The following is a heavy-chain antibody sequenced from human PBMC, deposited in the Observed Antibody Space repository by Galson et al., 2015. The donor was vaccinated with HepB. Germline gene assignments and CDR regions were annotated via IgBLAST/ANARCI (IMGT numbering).Heavy chain of an antibody. CDR2: ISDSGDDT. CDR1: GFTFSSYA. CDR3: AKAPTGDLVRMDYAMPARVWFDP. D-gene: IGHD2-8*01. V-gene: IGHV3-23*01. J-gene: IGHJ5*02. Sequence: SLRLSCAASGFTFSSYAMNWVRQAPGKGLEWVSTISDSGDDTYYADSLKGRFTISRDNSRNTLYLQMNSLRVEDTAVYYCAKAPTGDLVRMDYAMPARVWFDPWGQGTLVTVSS.